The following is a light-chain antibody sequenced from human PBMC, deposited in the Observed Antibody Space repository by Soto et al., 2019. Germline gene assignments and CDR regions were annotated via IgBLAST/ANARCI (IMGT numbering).Light chain of an antibody. J-gene: IGLJ2*01. V-gene: IGLV1-40*01. CDR3: QSYDSSLSGSVV. CDR2: GNS. Sequence: QSALTQPPSVSGAPGQRVTSCCTGSSSNIGAGYDVHWYQQLPGTAPKLLIYGNSNRPSGVPDRFSGSKSGTSASLAITGLQAEDEADYYCQSYDSSLSGSVVFGGGTKVTVL. CDR1: SSNIGAGYD.